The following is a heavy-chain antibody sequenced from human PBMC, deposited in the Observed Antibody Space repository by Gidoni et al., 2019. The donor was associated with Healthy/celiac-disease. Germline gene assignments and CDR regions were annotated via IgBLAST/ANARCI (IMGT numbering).Heavy chain of an antibody. D-gene: IGHD3-3*01. V-gene: IGHV4-59*08. J-gene: IGHJ2*01. CDR2: IYYSGST. CDR3: ARRGLEARVNWYFDL. Sequence: QVQLQESGPGLVKPSETLSLTFTVPGGSISSYYWSWIRQPPGKGLEWIGYIYYSGSTNYNPSLKRRVTISVDTSKNQFSLKLSSVTAADTAVYYCARRGLEARVNWYFDLWGRGTLVTVSS. CDR1: GGSISSYY.